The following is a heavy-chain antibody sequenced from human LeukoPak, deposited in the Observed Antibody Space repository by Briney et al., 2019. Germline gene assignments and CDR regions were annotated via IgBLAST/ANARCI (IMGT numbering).Heavy chain of an antibody. CDR3: ARALERPLVVVSLFGY. CDR2: INPNSGGT. D-gene: IGHD3-22*01. V-gene: IGHV1-2*02. J-gene: IGHJ4*02. Sequence: ASVKVSCKASGYTFTGYYMHWVRQAPGQGLEWMGWINPNSGGTNYAQKFQGRVTMTRDTSISTAYMELSRLRSDDTAVYYCARALERPLVVVSLFGYWGQGTLVTVSS. CDR1: GYTFTGYY.